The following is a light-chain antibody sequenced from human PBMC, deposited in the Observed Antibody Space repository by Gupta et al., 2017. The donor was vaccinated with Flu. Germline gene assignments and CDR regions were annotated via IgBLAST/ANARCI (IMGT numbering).Light chain of an antibody. V-gene: IGKV1-5*03. CDR1: QSISRY. CDR3: QHYNSYSWT. J-gene: IGKJ1*01. Sequence: DIQMTQSPSTLSASVGDRVTITCRASQSISRYLAWYQQKPGKAPKLLIYKASTLASGVPSRFSGSGSGTEFTPTISSLQPDDFATYHCQHYNSYSWTFGQGTKVEIK. CDR2: KAS.